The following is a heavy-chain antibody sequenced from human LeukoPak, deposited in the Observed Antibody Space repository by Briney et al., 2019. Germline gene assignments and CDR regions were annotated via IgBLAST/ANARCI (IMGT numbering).Heavy chain of an antibody. CDR3: ATSVYSSGWHPFFDY. V-gene: IGHV4-39*02. CDR1: GDSISNHNYF. D-gene: IGHD6-19*01. CDR2: IHYIGST. Sequence: SETLSLTCTVSGDSISNHNYFWGWIRQPPRKGLEWIGSIHYIGSTYFNLSLKSRVTVSVDPSKNHFSLKLSSVTAADTGVYYCATSVYSSGWHPFFDYWGQGAPVIVSS. J-gene: IGHJ4*02.